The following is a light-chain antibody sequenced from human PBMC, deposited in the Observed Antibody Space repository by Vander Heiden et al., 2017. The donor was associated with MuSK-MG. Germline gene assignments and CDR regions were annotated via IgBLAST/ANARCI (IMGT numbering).Light chain of an antibody. Sequence: QPVLTQPPSVSAAPGQRVTISCTGSSSNIGAGFDVHWYQQLPGTAPTLLIFDDTNRPSGVPDRFSGSKSGTSASLAITGLQAEDEADYYCQSYDSSLSGSVFGGGTKLTVL. CDR1: SSNIGAGFD. CDR2: DDT. V-gene: IGLV1-40*01. CDR3: QSYDSSLSGSV. J-gene: IGLJ3*02.